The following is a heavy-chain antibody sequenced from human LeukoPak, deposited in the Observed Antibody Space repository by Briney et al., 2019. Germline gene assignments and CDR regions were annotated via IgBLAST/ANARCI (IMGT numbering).Heavy chain of an antibody. V-gene: IGHV4-31*03. J-gene: IGHJ3*02. CDR1: GGSISSGGYY. Sequence: SQTLSLTCTVSGGSISSGGYYWSWIRQHPGEGLEWIGYIYYSGSTYYNPSLKSRVTISVDTSKNQFSLKLSSVTAADTAVYYCARGHEVAFDIWGQGTMVTVSS. CDR3: ARGHEVAFDI. CDR2: IYYSGST.